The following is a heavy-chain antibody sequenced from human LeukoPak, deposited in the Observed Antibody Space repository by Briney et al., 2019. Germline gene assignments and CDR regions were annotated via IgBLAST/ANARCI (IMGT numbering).Heavy chain of an antibody. V-gene: IGHV3-74*01. CDR3: ARARFLVVPAGTNYLDY. Sequence: PGGSLRLSCVASGFTFSSYWMYWVRQAPGKGLVWVSRIYSDVSSTSYADSVKGRFTISRDNAKNTLYLQMNSLRDEDTAVYYCARARFLVVPAGTNYLDYWGQGTLVTVSS. D-gene: IGHD2-2*01. J-gene: IGHJ4*02. CDR2: IYSDVSST. CDR1: GFTFSSYW.